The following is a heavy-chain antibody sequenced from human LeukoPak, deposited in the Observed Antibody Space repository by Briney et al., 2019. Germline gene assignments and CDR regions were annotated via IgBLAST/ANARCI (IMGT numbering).Heavy chain of an antibody. V-gene: IGHV1-18*01. D-gene: IGHD1-14*01. CDR1: GYTFSSYA. CDR3: ARSRVSHTTVSTLLY. J-gene: IGHJ4*02. Sequence: ASVKVSCKASGYTFSSYAIAWVRQAPGQGPEWMGSISVYNGNTEYAQKLQGRVTMTTDTFTHTAYMELWNLRPDDTAVYYCARSRVSHTTVSTLLYWGQGTLVTVSS. CDR2: ISVYNGNT.